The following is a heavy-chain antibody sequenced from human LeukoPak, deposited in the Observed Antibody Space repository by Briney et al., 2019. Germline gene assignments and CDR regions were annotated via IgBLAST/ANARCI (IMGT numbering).Heavy chain of an antibody. CDR3: ARLHGGNSNYYYGMDV. CDR1: GFTFSSYG. D-gene: IGHD4-23*01. J-gene: IGHJ6*02. CDR2: ISYDGSNK. V-gene: IGHV3-30*03. Sequence: GGSLRLSCAASGFTFSSYGMHWVRQAPGKGLEWVAVISYDGSNKYYADSVKGRFTISRDNSKNTLYLQMNSLRAEDTAVYYCARLHGGNSNYYYGMDVWGQGTTVTVSS.